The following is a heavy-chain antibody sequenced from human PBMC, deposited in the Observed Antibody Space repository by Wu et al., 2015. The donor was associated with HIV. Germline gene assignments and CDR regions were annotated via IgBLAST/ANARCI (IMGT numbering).Heavy chain of an antibody. CDR2: MNPNSGNT. CDR1: GYTFTSYD. J-gene: IGHJ2*01. Sequence: QVQLVQSGAEVKKPGASVKVSCKASGYTFTSYDINWVRQATGQGLEWMGWMNPNSGNTGYAQKFQGRVTMTRNTSISTAYMELSSLRSEDTAVYYCARGDRYSSSWYNWYFDLWGLAPWSLSPQ. CDR3: ARGDRYSSSWYNWYFDL. V-gene: IGHV1-8*01. D-gene: IGHD6-13*01.